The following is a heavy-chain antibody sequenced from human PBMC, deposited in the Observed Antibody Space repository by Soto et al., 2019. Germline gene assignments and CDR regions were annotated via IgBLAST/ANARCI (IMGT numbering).Heavy chain of an antibody. J-gene: IGHJ5*02. V-gene: IGHV4-38-2*02. CDR3: AREDYYDGTGYYYFFEP. CDR2: IFHTGST. Sequence: PSETLSLTCAVSGYSISSGYYWGWIRQPPGKGLEWMGSIFHTGSTYDNPSLKSRVTISVDTSKSHFSLKLNSVTAADTAIYYCAREDYYDGTGYYYFFEPWGQGTLVTVS. CDR1: GYSISSGYY. D-gene: IGHD3-22*01.